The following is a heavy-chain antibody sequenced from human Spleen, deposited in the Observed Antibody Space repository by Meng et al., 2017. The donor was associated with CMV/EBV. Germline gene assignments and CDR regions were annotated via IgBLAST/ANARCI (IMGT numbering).Heavy chain of an antibody. Sequence: QVQPPQGRAGLLKPSETLSLTCPVYCGAVSGYYWSWYPQPPGKWLEWIGEINHSGSTNYNPSLKSRVTISVDKSKNQFSLNLSSVTAADTAVYYCARVGQWLPIDYWGQGTLVTVSS. V-gene: IGHV4-34*01. CDR2: INHSGST. J-gene: IGHJ4*02. CDR3: ARVGQWLPIDY. CDR1: CGAVSGYY. D-gene: IGHD6-19*01.